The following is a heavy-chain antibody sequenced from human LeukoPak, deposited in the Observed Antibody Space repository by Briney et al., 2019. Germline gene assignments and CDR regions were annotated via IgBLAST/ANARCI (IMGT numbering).Heavy chain of an antibody. CDR2: ISYDGSNK. V-gene: IGHV3-30*04. Sequence: PGGSLRLSCAASGFTFSSYAMHWVRQAPGKGLEWVAVISYDGSNKYYADSVKGRFTISRDNSKNTLYLQMNSLRAEDTAVYYCARDLGDYYDSNNWGQGTLVTVSS. D-gene: IGHD3-22*01. CDR1: GFTFSSYA. CDR3: ARDLGDYYDSNN. J-gene: IGHJ4*02.